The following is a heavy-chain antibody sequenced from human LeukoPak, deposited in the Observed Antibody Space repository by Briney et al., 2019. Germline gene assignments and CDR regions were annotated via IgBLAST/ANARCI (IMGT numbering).Heavy chain of an antibody. CDR1: GFTFSNAW. V-gene: IGHV3-15*01. D-gene: IGHD2-15*01. Sequence: GGSLRLSCAASGFTFSNAWMSWVRQAPGKGLEWVGRIKSKTDGGTTDYAAPVKGRFTISRDDSKNTLYLQMNSLKTEDTAVYYCTTDFRRARLLSDYWGQGTLVTVSS. CDR2: IKSKTDGGTT. CDR3: TTDFRRARLLSDY. J-gene: IGHJ4*02.